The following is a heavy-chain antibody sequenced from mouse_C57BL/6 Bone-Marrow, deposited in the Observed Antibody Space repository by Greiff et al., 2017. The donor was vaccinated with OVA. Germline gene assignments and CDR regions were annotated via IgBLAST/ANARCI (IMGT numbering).Heavy chain of an antibody. V-gene: IGHV10-3*01. Sequence: EVKLVESGGGLVQPKGSLKLSCAASGFTFTTYAMHWVRQAPGKGLEWVARIRSKSSNYATYYADSVKDRFTISRDDSQSMLYLQMNNLKTEDTAMYYCVREEGLRRRAWFAYWGQGTLVTVSA. CDR2: IRSKSSNYAT. CDR1: GFTFTTYA. D-gene: IGHD2-4*01. J-gene: IGHJ3*01. CDR3: VREEGLRRRAWFAY.